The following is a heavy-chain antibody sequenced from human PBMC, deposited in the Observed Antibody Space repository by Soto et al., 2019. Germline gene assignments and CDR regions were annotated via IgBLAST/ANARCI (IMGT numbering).Heavy chain of an antibody. V-gene: IGHV4-34*01. CDR2: INHSGST. D-gene: IGHD3-3*01. Sequence: SETLSLTCAVYGGSFSGYYWSCIRQPPGKGLEWIGEINHSGSTNYNPSLKSRVTISVDTSKNQFSLKLSSVTAADTAVYYCARERRITIFGVVDYYYYYGMDVWGQGTTVTVSS. J-gene: IGHJ6*02. CDR3: ARERRITIFGVVDYYYYYGMDV. CDR1: GGSFSGYY.